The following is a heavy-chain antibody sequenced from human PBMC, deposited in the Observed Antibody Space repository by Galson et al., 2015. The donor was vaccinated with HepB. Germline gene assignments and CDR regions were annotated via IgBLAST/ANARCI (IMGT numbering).Heavy chain of an antibody. J-gene: IGHJ3*02. D-gene: IGHD1-1*01. CDR3: ARHPPTYNWEEKAFDI. Sequence: QSGAEVKKPGESLKISCKGSGYSFTSYWIGWVRQMPGKGLEWMGIIYPGDSDTRYSPSFQGQVTISADKSISTAYLQWSSLKASDTAMYYCARHPPTYNWEEKAFDIWGQGTMVTVSS. V-gene: IGHV5-51*01. CDR1: GYSFTSYW. CDR2: IYPGDSDT.